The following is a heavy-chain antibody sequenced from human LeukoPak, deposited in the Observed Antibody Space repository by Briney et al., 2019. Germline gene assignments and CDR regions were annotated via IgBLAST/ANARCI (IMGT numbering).Heavy chain of an antibody. CDR2: FDPEDGEA. V-gene: IGHV1-24*01. CDR3: ARDNSVGDTAWWFDP. CDR1: GYTLTELS. J-gene: IGHJ5*02. Sequence: ASVKVSCKVSGYTLTELSMHWVRQAPGKGLEWMGGFDPEDGEAIYAQKFQGRVTMTEDTSTDTAYMELSSLRSEDTAVYYCARDNSVGDTAWWFDPWGQGTLVTVSS. D-gene: IGHD1-26*01.